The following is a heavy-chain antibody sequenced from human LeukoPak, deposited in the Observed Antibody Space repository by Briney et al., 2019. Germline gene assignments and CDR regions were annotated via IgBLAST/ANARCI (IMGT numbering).Heavy chain of an antibody. V-gene: IGHV1-69*06. CDR2: IIPIFGTA. D-gene: IGHD3-10*01. J-gene: IGHJ6*03. Sequence: GASVKVSCKASGGTFSSYAISWVRQAPGQGLEWMGGIIPIFGTANYAQKFQGRVTITADKSTSTAYMELSSLRSEDTAVYYCAREYYYGSGSYGMGVDMDVWGKGTTVTISS. CDR1: GGTFSSYA. CDR3: AREYYYGSGSYGMGVDMDV.